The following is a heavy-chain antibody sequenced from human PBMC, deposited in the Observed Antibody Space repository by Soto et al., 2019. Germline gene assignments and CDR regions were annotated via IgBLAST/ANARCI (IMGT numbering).Heavy chain of an antibody. CDR1: GGSLSSFY. V-gene: IGHV4-59*01. CDR2: IYYSGST. CDR3: ARVEVWFDP. D-gene: IGHD1-1*01. J-gene: IGHJ5*02. Sequence: PSETLSLTCTGSGGSLSSFYLSWIRQPPGKGLEWIGYIYYSGSTNYNPSLKSRVTISVDTSKNQFSLKLSSVTAADTAVYYCARVEVWFDPWGQGTLVTVSS.